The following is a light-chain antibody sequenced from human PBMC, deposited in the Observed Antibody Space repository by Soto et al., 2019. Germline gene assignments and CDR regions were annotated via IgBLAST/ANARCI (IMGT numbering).Light chain of an antibody. Sequence: ENVLTQAQGTLSLSRGVRSTLSCRASQSVRNNYLAWYQQKPGQAPRLLIYDASKRATGIPARFSGSGSGTDFTLTIISLQPEDFAVYYCHQRSNWPPTIGGGTKVDI. CDR3: HQRSNWPPT. CDR2: DAS. J-gene: IGKJ4*01. V-gene: IGKV3D-20*02. CDR1: QSVRNNY.